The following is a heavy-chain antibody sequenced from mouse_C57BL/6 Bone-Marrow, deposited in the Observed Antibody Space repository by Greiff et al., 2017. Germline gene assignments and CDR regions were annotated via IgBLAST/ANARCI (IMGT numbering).Heavy chain of an antibody. CDR2: IYPGSGST. CDR3: ANLLLRPMGAMDY. J-gene: IGHJ4*01. Sequence: QVQLKQPGAELVKPGASVKMSCKASGYTFTSYWITWVKQRPGQGLEWIGDIYPGSGSTNYNEKFKSKATLTVDTSSSTAYMQLSSLTSEDSAVYYCANLLLRPMGAMDYWGQGTSVTVSS. D-gene: IGHD1-1*01. V-gene: IGHV1-55*01. CDR1: GYTFTSYW.